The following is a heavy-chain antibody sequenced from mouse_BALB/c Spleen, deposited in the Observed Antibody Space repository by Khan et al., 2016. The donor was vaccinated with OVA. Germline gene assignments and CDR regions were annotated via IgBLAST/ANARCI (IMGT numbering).Heavy chain of an antibody. D-gene: IGHD1-1*01. Sequence: EVELVESGGDLVKPGGSMKLSCAASGFTFSTYAMSWVRQTPDKRLEWVATINTGGDYIYYPDSVKGRFTISRDNAKNILYLQMSSLRSEDSATYYCARHNYGPFAYWGQGTLVTVSA. J-gene: IGHJ3*01. CDR1: GFTFSTYA. CDR2: INTGGDYI. V-gene: IGHV5-6*01. CDR3: ARHNYGPFAY.